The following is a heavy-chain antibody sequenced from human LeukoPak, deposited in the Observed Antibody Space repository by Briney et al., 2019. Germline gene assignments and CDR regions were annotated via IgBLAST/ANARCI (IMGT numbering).Heavy chain of an antibody. D-gene: IGHD3-10*01. CDR2: ISTSGSVI. CDR1: GFPFNTYE. J-gene: IGHJ4*02. CDR3: ATDYYYGSGTFDY. V-gene: IGHV3-48*03. Sequence: GGSLRLPCAASGFPFNTYEMNWVRQAPGKGLEWVSNISTSGSVIHYADSVKGRFTVSRDNAKNSLYPQMNSLRAEDTAVYYCATDYYYGSGTFDYWGQGTLVTVSS.